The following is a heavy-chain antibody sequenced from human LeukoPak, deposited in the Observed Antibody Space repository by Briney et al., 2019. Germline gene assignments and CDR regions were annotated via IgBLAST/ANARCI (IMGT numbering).Heavy chain of an antibody. D-gene: IGHD5-18*01. V-gene: IGHV3-7*01. CDR3: AKWRTGDSYGYEY. Sequence: GGSLRLSCAASGFTISSSWMSWVRQAPGKGLEWVANIKRDGSEEYYVDSVKGQFTISRDNARESLYLQMNSLRAEDTAVYYCAKWRTGDSYGYEYWGQGTLVTVSS. J-gene: IGHJ4*02. CDR1: GFTISSSW. CDR2: IKRDGSEE.